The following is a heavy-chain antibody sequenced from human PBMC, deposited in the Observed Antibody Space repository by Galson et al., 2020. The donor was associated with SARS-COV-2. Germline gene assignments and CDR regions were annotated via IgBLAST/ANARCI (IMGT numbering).Heavy chain of an antibody. V-gene: IGHV3-30*18. J-gene: IGHJ2*01. D-gene: IGHD1-26*01. CDR3: AKEYYYPPNFDL. Sequence: GGSLRLSCAASGFTFSTYAMHWVRQAPGKGLEWVAVISHDGSHKYYADSVKGRFTISRDNSKNTLYLQMNSLRAEDTAVYYCAKEYYYPPNFDLWGRGTLVTVSS. CDR1: GFTFSTYA. CDR2: ISHDGSHK.